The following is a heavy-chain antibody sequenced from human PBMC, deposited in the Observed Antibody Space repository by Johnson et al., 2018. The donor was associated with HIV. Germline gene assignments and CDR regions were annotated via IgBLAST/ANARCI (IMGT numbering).Heavy chain of an antibody. CDR1: GFTFSSYA. Sequence: QVQLVESGGGVVQPGRSLRLSCAASGFTFSSYAMHWVRQAPGKGLEWVAVISYDGSNKYYADFVKGRFTISRDTSKKSVFLQMNNLRPEDTAVYYCAKETRDSRSAFDVWGQGTLVTVSS. J-gene: IGHJ3*01. V-gene: IGHV3-30-3*01. D-gene: IGHD4-11*01. CDR3: AKETRDSRSAFDV. CDR2: ISYDGSNK.